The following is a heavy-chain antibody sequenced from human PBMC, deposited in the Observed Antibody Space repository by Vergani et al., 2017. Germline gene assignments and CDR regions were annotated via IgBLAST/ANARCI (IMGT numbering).Heavy chain of an antibody. CDR3: TXPTKWKLRYYFDY. CDR2: IRPKTDGETT. D-gene: IGHD3-9*01. J-gene: IGHJ4*02. Sequence: EVQPVESGGGLVKPGGSLRLSCTTSGFTFSSAWMSWVRQAPGKGLEWVARIRPKTDGETTDYAAPVKGIFTISRDDSKNTLYLQMNSLKTEDTAVYYWTXPTKWKLRYYFDYWCQGTLVTVSS. CDR1: GFTFSSAW. V-gene: IGHV3-15*01.